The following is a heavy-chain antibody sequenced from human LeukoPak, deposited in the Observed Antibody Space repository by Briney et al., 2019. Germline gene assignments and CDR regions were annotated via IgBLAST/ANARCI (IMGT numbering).Heavy chain of an antibody. CDR1: GGSISSSSAY. D-gene: IGHD5-18*01. CDR3: VSPRGFSYGYFDY. CDR2: IYYSKNT. V-gene: IGHV4-39*01. J-gene: IGHJ4*02. Sequence: SETLSLTCTVSGGSISSSSAYWGWIRQPPGKGLEWIGSIYYSKNTYYNPSFKRRVTISADTSKNQFSLTLGSVSATDTAVYYCVSPRGFSYGYFDYWGQGTLVTVSS.